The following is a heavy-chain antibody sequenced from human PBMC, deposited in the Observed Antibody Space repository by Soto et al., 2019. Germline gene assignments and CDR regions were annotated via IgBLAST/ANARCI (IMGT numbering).Heavy chain of an antibody. CDR3: ARGRGAAADYFDF. Sequence: GGSLRLSCAVSGFTFSDNYMTWIRLAPGKGLEWVSYISSSTSHTNYADSVKGRFTISRDNAKNSLFLQMNSLRAEDTAVYYCARGRGAAADYFDFWGQGTLVTVSS. J-gene: IGHJ4*02. V-gene: IGHV3-11*05. CDR2: ISSSTSHT. CDR1: GFTFSDNY. D-gene: IGHD6-13*01.